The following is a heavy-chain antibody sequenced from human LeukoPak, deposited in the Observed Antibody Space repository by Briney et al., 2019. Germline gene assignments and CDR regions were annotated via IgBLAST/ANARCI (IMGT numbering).Heavy chain of an antibody. V-gene: IGHV1-2*02. D-gene: IGHD3-10*01. Sequence: ASVTVSCKASGYTFTGYNMHWVRQAPGQGLEWMGWINPNSGGTNYAQKFQGRVTMTRDTSISTAYMELSRLRSDDTAVYYCARYGSGSYSLYYWGQGTLVTVSS. CDR2: INPNSGGT. CDR1: GYTFTGYN. J-gene: IGHJ4*02. CDR3: ARYGSGSYSLYY.